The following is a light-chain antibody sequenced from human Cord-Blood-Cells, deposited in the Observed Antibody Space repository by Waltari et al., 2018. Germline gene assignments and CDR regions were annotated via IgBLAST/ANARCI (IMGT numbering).Light chain of an antibody. J-gene: IGKJ4*01. V-gene: IGKV3-11*01. CDR2: DAS. CDR3: QQRSNWPPLT. CDR1: QSVSSS. Sequence: EIVLTQSPATLSLSPGERATLSCRASQSVSSSLAWYQQKPGQAPRLLIYDASNRPPGIPARFSGSGSGTDFTLTISSLEPEDFAVYYCQQRSNWPPLTFGGGTKVEIK.